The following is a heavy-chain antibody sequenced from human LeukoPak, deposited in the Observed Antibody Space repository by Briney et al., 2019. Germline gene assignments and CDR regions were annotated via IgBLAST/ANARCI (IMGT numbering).Heavy chain of an antibody. J-gene: IGHJ4*02. V-gene: IGHV3-74*01. CDR1: GFTFSSYW. CDR2: IASDGSST. D-gene: IGHD2-15*01. CDR3: ARGRPHGNDY. Sequence: PGGSLRLSCAASGFTFSSYWMNWVRQAPGKGLVWVSRIASDGSSTTYADSAKGRFSISRDNAKNTLYLQMNSLGVEDTAVYYCARGRPHGNDYWGQGTLVTVSS.